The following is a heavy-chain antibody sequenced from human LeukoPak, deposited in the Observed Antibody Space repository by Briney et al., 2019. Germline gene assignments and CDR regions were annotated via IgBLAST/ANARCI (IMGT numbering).Heavy chain of an antibody. CDR3: PRGGTYSGSGSYLGY. V-gene: IGHV3-11*01. D-gene: IGHD3-10*01. Sequence: GGSLRLSCAASGFTFSDYYMSWIRQAPGKGLEHISYISSSGSTIYYADSVKGRFTISRDNAKNSLYLQMNSLRAEDTAVYYCPRGGTYSGSGSYLGYWGQGTLVTVSS. J-gene: IGHJ4*02. CDR2: ISSSGSTI. CDR1: GFTFSDYY.